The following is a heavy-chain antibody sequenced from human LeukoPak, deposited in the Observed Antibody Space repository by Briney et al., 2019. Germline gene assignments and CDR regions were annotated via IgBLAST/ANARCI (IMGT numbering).Heavy chain of an antibody. J-gene: IGHJ4*02. CDR1: GFTFSSYA. D-gene: IGHD5-18*01. V-gene: IGHV3-23*01. CDR3: AKDRSLGTAMAEFDY. CDR2: ISGSGGST. Sequence: GGSLRLSCAASGFTFSSYAMSWVRQAPGKGLEWVSAISGSGGSTYYADSVKGRFTISRDNSKNTLYLQMNSLRAEDTAVYYCAKDRSLGTAMAEFDYWGQGTLVTVSS.